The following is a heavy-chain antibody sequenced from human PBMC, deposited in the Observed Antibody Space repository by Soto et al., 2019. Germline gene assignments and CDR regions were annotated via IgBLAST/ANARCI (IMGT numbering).Heavy chain of an antibody. J-gene: IGHJ5*02. CDR2: INPNSGGT. Sequence: ASVKVSCKASGYTFSDYYTHWVRQAPGRGLEWMGWINPNSGGTNYAQKFQGRVTMTRDTSISTAYMELSRLRSDDTAVYYCARSSSWYKNWFDPWGQGTLVTVSS. CDR1: GYTFSDYY. V-gene: IGHV1-2*02. D-gene: IGHD6-13*01. CDR3: ARSSSWYKNWFDP.